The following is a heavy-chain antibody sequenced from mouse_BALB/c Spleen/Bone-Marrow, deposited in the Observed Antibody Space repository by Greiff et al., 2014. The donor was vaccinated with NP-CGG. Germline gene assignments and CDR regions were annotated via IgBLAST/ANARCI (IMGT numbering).Heavy chain of an antibody. D-gene: IGHD3-2*02. CDR2: TWGGGST. CDR1: GFSLSRYS. CDR3: ARNSGTWGFDY. V-gene: IGHV2-6-4*01. Sequence: QVQLQQPGPGLVAPSQSLSITCTVSGFSLSRYSVHWVRQPPGKGLEWLGMTWGGGSTDYNSALKSRLSISKDNSKSQVFLKMNSLQTDDTAMYYCARNSGTWGFDYWGQGTTLTVSS. J-gene: IGHJ2*01.